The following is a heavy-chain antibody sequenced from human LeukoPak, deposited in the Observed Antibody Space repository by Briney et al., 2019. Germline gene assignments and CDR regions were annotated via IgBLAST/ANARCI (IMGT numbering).Heavy chain of an antibody. J-gene: IGHJ4*02. D-gene: IGHD2-2*01. CDR1: AFTFGSFW. V-gene: IGHV3-7*01. CDR2: MKDNGCKD. Sequence: GGCLRLACAASAFTFGSFWMSWVRQVPGGGLEWVAEMKDNGCKDHQVVSEKDRFTISKDNAKNALYLQMNSQRAEDTAVNYCATNGHSHANWGQGTLVSVSS. CDR3: ATNGHSHAN.